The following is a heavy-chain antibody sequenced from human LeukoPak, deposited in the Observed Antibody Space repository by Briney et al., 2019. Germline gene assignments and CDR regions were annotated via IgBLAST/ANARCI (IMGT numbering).Heavy chain of an antibody. CDR3: ARGRHDYSDLFDY. Sequence: SGGSLRLSCAASGFTFSSYAMHWVRQAPGKGLEWVAVISYDGSNKYYADSVKGRFTISRDNSKNTLYLQMNSLRAEDTAVYYCARGRHDYSDLFDYWGQGTLVTVSS. J-gene: IGHJ4*02. CDR2: ISYDGSNK. D-gene: IGHD4-17*01. CDR1: GFTFSSYA. V-gene: IGHV3-30-3*01.